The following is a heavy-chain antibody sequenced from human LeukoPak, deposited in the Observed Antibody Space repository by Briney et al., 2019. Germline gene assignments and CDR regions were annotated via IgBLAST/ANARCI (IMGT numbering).Heavy chain of an antibody. CDR3: ARRGYSSSWPPTTYAFDI. Sequence: SETLSLTCTVSGGSISSYYWSWIRQPPGKGLEWIGYIYYSGSTNYNPSLKSRVTISVDTSKNQFSLKLSSVTAADTAVYYCARRGYSSSWPPTTYAFDIWGQGTMVTVSS. CDR2: IYYSGST. CDR1: GGSISSYY. D-gene: IGHD6-13*01. V-gene: IGHV4-59*08. J-gene: IGHJ3*02.